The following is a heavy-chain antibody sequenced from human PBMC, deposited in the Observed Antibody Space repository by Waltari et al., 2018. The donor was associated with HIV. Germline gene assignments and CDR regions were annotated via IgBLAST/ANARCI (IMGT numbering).Heavy chain of an antibody. Sequence: QLAESGGGVVQPGRSLTPSCVASGFTFPNYGIHWARQAPGKGLEWVAVMSYDGSRRDYVDSVKGRFTISRDTSRNTQYLQMNSLRAEDTAVYYCAKGEYYGDYLGHWGQGTLVTVSS. CDR1: GFTFPNYG. CDR3: AKGEYYGDYLGH. D-gene: IGHD4-17*01. V-gene: IGHV3-30*18. CDR2: MSYDGSRR. J-gene: IGHJ4*02.